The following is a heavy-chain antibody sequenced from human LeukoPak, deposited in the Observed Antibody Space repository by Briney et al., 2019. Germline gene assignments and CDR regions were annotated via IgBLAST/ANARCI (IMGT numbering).Heavy chain of an antibody. CDR2: MNPNSGNT. Sequence: ASVKVSCKASGYTFTSYDINWVRQATGQGLEWMGWMNPNSGNTGYAQKFQGRVTMTRNTSISTAYMELSSLRSEDTAVYYCARDLFSLYYYDSSGYSDFDYWGQGTLVTVSS. D-gene: IGHD3-22*01. CDR1: GYTFTSYD. V-gene: IGHV1-8*01. CDR3: ARDLFSLYYYDSSGYSDFDY. J-gene: IGHJ4*02.